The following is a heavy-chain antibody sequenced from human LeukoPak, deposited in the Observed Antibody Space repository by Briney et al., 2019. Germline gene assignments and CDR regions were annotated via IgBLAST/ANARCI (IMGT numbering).Heavy chain of an antibody. CDR1: GGYFSGYY. CDR2: INHSGCT. D-gene: IGHD2-15*01. CDR3: CYERPGGDWFDP. Sequence: SETLSLTCAVYGGYFSGYYWSWIRQPPRKGLDWIGEINHSGCTNYNPSLKSRVTLSVDTSKSQFSLKLSSVTAADTAVYYCCYERPGGDWFDPWGPRTLVTVSS. V-gene: IGHV4-34*01. J-gene: IGHJ5*02.